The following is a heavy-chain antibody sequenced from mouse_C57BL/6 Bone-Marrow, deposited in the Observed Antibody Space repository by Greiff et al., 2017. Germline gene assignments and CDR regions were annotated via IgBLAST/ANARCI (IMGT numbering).Heavy chain of an antibody. V-gene: IGHV1-59*01. CDR3: ARGVPFDY. CDR1: GYTFTSYW. Sequence: VQLVESGAELVRPGTSVKLSCKASGYTFTSYWMHWVKQRPGQGLEWIGVIDPSDSYTNYNQKFKGKATLTVDTSSSTAYMQLSSLTSEDSAVYYCARGVPFDYWGQGTTLTVSS. J-gene: IGHJ2*01. CDR2: IDPSDSYT.